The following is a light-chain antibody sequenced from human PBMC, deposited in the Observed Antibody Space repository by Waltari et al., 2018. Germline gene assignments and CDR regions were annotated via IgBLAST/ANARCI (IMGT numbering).Light chain of an antibody. CDR2: GAS. CDR3: QQYNLWPPWT. CDR1: HSISSH. V-gene: IGKV3-15*01. Sequence: EIVMTQSPATLSVSPGARATLSCRASHSISSHLAWYQQKPGQAPRLLIYGASTRATGIPARFSGSGSGTEFTLTINSLQSEDVAVYYCQQYNLWPPWTFGQGTKVENK. J-gene: IGKJ1*01.